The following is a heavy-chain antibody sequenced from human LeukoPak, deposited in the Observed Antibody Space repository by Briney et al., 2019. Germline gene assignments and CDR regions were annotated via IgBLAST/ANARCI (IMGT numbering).Heavy chain of an antibody. V-gene: IGHV3-53*01. CDR1: GFTVGDSY. J-gene: IGHJ5*02. CDR3: ARAGGLRIAVAPIDR. D-gene: IGHD6-19*01. Sequence: GGSLRLSCAVSGFTVGDSYMTWVRQAPGKGLEWVSVIYYGGGTFYADSVKGRFTISSDSSTNTLYLQMNSLRVEDTAVYYCARAGGLRIAVAPIDRWGQGTLVTVSS. CDR2: IYYGGGT.